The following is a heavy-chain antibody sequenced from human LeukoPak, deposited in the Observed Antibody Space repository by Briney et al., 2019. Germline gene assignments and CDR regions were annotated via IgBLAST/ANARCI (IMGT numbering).Heavy chain of an antibody. CDR1: GVTFSNYA. CDR2: ISGSGGST. CDR3: ARGDFREAVAGIVDI. J-gene: IGHJ3*02. Sequence: GGSLRLSCVASGVTFSNYAMSWVRQAPGKGLEWVSAISGSGGSTYYADSVKGRFTISRDNSKNTLYLQMNSLRAEDTAVYYCARGDFREAVAGIVDIWGQGTMVTVSS. D-gene: IGHD6-19*01. V-gene: IGHV3-23*01.